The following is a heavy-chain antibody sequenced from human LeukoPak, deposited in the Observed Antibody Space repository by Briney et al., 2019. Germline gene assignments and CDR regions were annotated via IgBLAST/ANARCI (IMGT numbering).Heavy chain of an antibody. CDR2: ISYDGSNK. CDR1: GGTFSSYA. J-gene: IGHJ3*02. V-gene: IGHV3-30-3*01. CDR3: ARSSVAGHAFDI. D-gene: IGHD6-19*01. Sequence: SCKASGGTFSSYAMHWVRQAPGKGLEWVTVISYDGSNKYYADSVKGRFTISRDNSKNTLYLQMNSLRAEDTAVYYCARSSVAGHAFDIWGQGTMVTVSS.